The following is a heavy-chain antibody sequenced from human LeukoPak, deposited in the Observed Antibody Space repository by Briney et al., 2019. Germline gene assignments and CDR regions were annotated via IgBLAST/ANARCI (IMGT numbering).Heavy chain of an antibody. CDR3: ARERVVVAATREYWFDP. CDR2: ISSSSSYI. J-gene: IGHJ5*02. CDR1: GFTFSSYS. V-gene: IGHV3-21*01. D-gene: IGHD2-15*01. Sequence: SGRSLRLSCAASGFTFSSYSMNWVRQAPGKGREWVAFISSSSSYIYYADSVKGRFTISRDNAKNSLYLQMNSLRAEDTAVYYCARERVVVAATREYWFDPWRQGTLVTVPS.